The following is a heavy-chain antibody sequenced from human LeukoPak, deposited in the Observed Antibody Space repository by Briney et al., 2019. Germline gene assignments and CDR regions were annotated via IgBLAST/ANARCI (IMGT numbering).Heavy chain of an antibody. CDR1: GASITSSTYY. Sequence: SETLSLTCTVSGASITSSTYYYGWFRQPSGKGLEWIGIVNFSGTTYSSPSLKSRVTVSVDTSKNQFSLKLSSVTAADTAVYYCARQSRYFHREVYQYGMDVWGQGTTVTVSS. CDR2: VNFSGTT. CDR3: ARQSRYFHREVYQYGMDV. J-gene: IGHJ6*02. V-gene: IGHV4-39*01. D-gene: IGHD3-9*01.